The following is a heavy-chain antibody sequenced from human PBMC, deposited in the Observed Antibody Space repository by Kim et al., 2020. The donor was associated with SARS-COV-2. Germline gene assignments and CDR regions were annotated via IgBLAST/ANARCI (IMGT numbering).Heavy chain of an antibody. CDR2: ISQSGEIV. Sequence: GGSLRLSCGGSGFTFSDYYMHWVRQAPGEGLEWISYISQSGEIVYYADSVRGRFTISRDNAEKSLHLQMDSLRAEDTATYFCATEYDPDYYGMEVWGQGTAVTVSS. V-gene: IGHV3-11*01. CDR1: GFTFSDYY. J-gene: IGHJ6*01. CDR3: ATEYDPDYYGMEV. D-gene: IGHD6-6*01.